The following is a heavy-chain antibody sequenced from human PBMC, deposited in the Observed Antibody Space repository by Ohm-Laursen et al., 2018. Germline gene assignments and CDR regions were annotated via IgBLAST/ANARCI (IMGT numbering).Heavy chain of an antibody. J-gene: IGHJ4*02. CDR1: GFTFSSYA. Sequence: SLRLSCAASGFTFSSYAMSWVRQAPGKGLEWVSAISGSGGSTYYADSVKGRFTISRDNSKNTLYLQMNSLRAEDTAVYYCAIVPTFEAVFPYYWGQGTLVTVSS. D-gene: IGHD6-6*01. CDR2: ISGSGGST. CDR3: AIVPTFEAVFPYY. V-gene: IGHV3-23*01.